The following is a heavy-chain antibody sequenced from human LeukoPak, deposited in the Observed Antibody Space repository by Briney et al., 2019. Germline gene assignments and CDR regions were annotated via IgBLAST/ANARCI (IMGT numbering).Heavy chain of an antibody. CDR1: GFTFSGSA. Sequence: AGGSLRLSCAASGFTFSGSAMHWVRQASGKGLEWVGRIRSKANSYATAYAASVKGRFTISGDDSKNTAYLQMNSLKTEDTAVYYCTSPCGGDCYSGVGYWGQGTLVTVSS. D-gene: IGHD2-21*02. CDR3: TSPCGGDCYSGVGY. J-gene: IGHJ4*02. CDR2: IRSKANSYAT. V-gene: IGHV3-73*01.